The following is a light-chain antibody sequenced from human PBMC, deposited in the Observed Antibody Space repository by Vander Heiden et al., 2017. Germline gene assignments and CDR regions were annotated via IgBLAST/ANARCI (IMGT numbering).Light chain of an antibody. CDR2: TAS. Sequence: DIQLTQSPSSLSAPVAARVTITCRASQRINSTLNRYQQKPGKDPNLLIYTASSLNSGVPTRFSGSGSGTEFTLTISSLQPEDFASYYCQQSYTMPRTFGYGTKVEIK. CDR3: QQSYTMPRT. J-gene: IGKJ1*01. CDR1: QRINST. V-gene: IGKV1-39*01.